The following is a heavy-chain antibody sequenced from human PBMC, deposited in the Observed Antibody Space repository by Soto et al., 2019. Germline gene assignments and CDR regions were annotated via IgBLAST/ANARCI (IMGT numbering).Heavy chain of an antibody. CDR1: GFAFSDNW. CDR2: TNHDGSGT. Sequence: EVQLVESGGGLVQPGGSLRLSCAVSGFAFSDNWMHWVRQAPGKGLVWVSRTNHDGSGTIYADSVKGRFTISRDNAKITLYLQMNSLRAEDTAVYYCVRENGPSAMVGNCFDPWGQGTLVTVSS. V-gene: IGHV3-74*01. D-gene: IGHD2-8*01. J-gene: IGHJ5*02. CDR3: VRENGPSAMVGNCFDP.